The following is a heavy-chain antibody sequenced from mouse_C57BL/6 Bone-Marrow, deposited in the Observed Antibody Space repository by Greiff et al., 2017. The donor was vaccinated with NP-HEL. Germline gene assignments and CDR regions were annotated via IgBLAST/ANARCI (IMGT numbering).Heavy chain of an antibody. CDR3: ARDASSGYGGYYFDY. V-gene: IGHV5-16*01. J-gene: IGHJ2*01. CDR1: GFTFSDYY. D-gene: IGHD3-2*02. Sequence: EVQLVESEGGLVQPGSSMKLSCTASGFTFSDYYMAWVRQVPEKGLEWVANINYDGSSTYYLDSLKSRFIISRDNAKNILYLQMSSLKSEDTATYYCARDASSGYGGYYFDYWGQGTTLTVSS. CDR2: INYDGSST.